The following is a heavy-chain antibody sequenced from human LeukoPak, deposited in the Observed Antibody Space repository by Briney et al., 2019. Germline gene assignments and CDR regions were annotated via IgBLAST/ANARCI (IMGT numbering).Heavy chain of an antibody. D-gene: IGHD2-21*01. CDR3: ARFVDYYMDV. J-gene: IGHJ6*03. CDR1: GGSISSSSYY. CDR2: IYYSGST. Sequence: PSETLSLTCTVSGGSISSSSYYWGWIRQPPGKGLEWIGSIYYSGSTYYNPSLKSRVTISVGTSKNQFSLKLSSVTAADTAVYYCARFVDYYMDVWGKGTTVTVSS. V-gene: IGHV4-39*07.